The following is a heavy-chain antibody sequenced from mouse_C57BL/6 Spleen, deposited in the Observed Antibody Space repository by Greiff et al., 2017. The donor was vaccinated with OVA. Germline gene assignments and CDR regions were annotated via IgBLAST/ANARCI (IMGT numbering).Heavy chain of an antibody. Sequence: DVMLVESGGGLVKPGGSLKLSCAASGFTFSDYGMHWVRQAPEKGLEWVAYISSGSSTIYYVDTVKGRFPISSANAQNTLVLEMTSRRSEDTAMYYCARGGAMDYGGQGTSVTVSS. CDR3: ARGGAMDY. V-gene: IGHV5-17*01. CDR1: GFTFSDYG. J-gene: IGHJ4*01. CDR2: ISSGSSTI.